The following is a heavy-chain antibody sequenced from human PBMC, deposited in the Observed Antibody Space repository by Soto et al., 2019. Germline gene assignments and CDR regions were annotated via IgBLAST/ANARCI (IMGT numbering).Heavy chain of an antibody. CDR3: SNYRSGNWRVDY. Sequence: SETLSLTCTVSGASINSSPYFWGWIRQPPGKGLEWIGSVSYSGGTAYNPSLQSRVTISVDTSKNQFSLILNSVTAADTAVYYCSNYRSGNWRVDYWGQGPLVTVSS. CDR2: VSYSGGT. CDR1: GASINSSPYF. V-gene: IGHV4-39*01. J-gene: IGHJ4*02. D-gene: IGHD2-15*01.